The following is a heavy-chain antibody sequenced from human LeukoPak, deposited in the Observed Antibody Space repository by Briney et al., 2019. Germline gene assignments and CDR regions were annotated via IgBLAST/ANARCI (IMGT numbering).Heavy chain of an antibody. CDR2: IRFDGSNK. Sequence: QPGRSLRLSCVASGFTFRDYGMHWVRQAPGKGLEWVAVIRFDGSNKHHADSVKGRFTISRDNSKNTLFLQMNSLRVEDTAVYYCARCGTMSDTWSQKPYNWLDPWGQGTLVTVSS. J-gene: IGHJ5*02. CDR3: ARCGTMSDTWSQKPYNWLDP. D-gene: IGHD1-26*01. V-gene: IGHV3-33*01. CDR1: GFTFRDYG.